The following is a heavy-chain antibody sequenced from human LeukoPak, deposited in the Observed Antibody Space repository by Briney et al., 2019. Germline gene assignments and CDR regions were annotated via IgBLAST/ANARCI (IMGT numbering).Heavy chain of an antibody. V-gene: IGHV3-30-3*01. D-gene: IGHD4-17*01. Sequence: GGSLRLSCAASGFTFSSYAMHWVRQAPGKGLEWVAVISYDGSNKYYADSVKGRFTISRDSSKNTLYLQMNSLRAEDTAVYYCARNPYGDYPGYWGQGTLVTVSS. CDR1: GFTFSSYA. CDR2: ISYDGSNK. J-gene: IGHJ4*02. CDR3: ARNPYGDYPGY.